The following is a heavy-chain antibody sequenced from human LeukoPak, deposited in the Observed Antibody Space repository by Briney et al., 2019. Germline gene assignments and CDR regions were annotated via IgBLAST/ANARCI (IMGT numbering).Heavy chain of an antibody. Sequence: SETLSLTCTVSGASITRYFWNWIRQPPGKELEWIGYISSGGSTNYNPSLKSRVTISEDTSKNQFYLKLSSVTAADTAVYSCASGGYYGSGAFHIWGQGTMVTVSS. CDR1: GASITRYF. J-gene: IGHJ3*02. CDR3: ASGGYYGSGAFHI. D-gene: IGHD3-10*01. CDR2: ISSGGST. V-gene: IGHV4-59*01.